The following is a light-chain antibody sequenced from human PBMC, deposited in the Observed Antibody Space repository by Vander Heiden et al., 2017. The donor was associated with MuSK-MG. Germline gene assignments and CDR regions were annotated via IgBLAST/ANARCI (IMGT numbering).Light chain of an antibody. CDR2: KAS. V-gene: IGKV1-5*03. Sequence: DIKMTQSPSTLSASVGDRVTITCRASQSISSWLAWYQQKPGKAPKLLIYKASSLESGVPSRFSGSGYGTEFTLTISSRQPDDFASYYCQQNKSYSPYTFGQGTKVEIK. CDR3: QQNKSYSPYT. CDR1: QSISSW. J-gene: IGKJ2*01.